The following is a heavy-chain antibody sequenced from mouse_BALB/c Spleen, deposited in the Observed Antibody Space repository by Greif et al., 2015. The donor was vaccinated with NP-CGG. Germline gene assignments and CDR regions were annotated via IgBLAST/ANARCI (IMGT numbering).Heavy chain of an antibody. CDR3: ARKGIYDGYYHFDY. Sequence: EVQGVESGGGLAKPGGSLKLSCAASGFTFSSYAMSWIRQSPEKRLEWVAEISSGGSYTYYPDTVTGRFTISRDNAKNTLYLEMSSLRSEDTAMYYCARKGIYDGYYHFDYWGQGTTLTVSS. D-gene: IGHD2-3*01. CDR1: GFTFSSYA. J-gene: IGHJ2*01. CDR2: ISSGGSYT. V-gene: IGHV5-9-4*01.